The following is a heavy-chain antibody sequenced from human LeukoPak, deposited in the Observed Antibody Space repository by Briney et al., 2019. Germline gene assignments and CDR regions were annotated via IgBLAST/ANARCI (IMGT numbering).Heavy chain of an antibody. D-gene: IGHD6-19*01. Sequence: GASVKVSCKASGYTFTSYAMHWVRQAPGQRLEWMGWINAGNGNTKYSQKFQGRVTITRDTSASTAYMELSSLRSEDTAVYYCAREGLPRRSGWYPWYFDLWGRGTLVTVSS. V-gene: IGHV1-3*01. CDR3: AREGLPRRSGWYPWYFDL. J-gene: IGHJ2*01. CDR1: GYTFTSYA. CDR2: INAGNGNT.